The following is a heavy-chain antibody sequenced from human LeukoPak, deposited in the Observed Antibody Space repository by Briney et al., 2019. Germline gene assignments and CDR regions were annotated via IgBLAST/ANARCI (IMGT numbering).Heavy chain of an antibody. CDR1: GYTFTSYG. Sequence: RASVKVSCKASGYTFTSYGISWVRQAPGQGLEWMGWISAYNGNTNYAQKLQGRVTMTTDTSTSTAYMELRSLRSDDTAVYYCARGSYYSVEADAFDIWGQGTMVTVSS. V-gene: IGHV1-18*01. D-gene: IGHD3-22*01. CDR2: ISAYNGNT. J-gene: IGHJ3*02. CDR3: ARGSYYSVEADAFDI.